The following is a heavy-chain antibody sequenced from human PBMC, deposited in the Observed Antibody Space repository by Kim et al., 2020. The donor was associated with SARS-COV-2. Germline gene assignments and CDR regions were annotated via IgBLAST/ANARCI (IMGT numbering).Heavy chain of an antibody. CDR2: IYTSGST. CDR1: GGSISSGSYY. CDR3: ARDGTYYYYYGMDV. V-gene: IGHV4-61*02. J-gene: IGHJ6*02. Sequence: SETLSLTCTVSGGSISSGSYYWSWIRQPAGKGLEWIGRIYTSGSTNYNPSLKSRVTISVDTSKNQFSLKLSSVTAADTAVYYCARDGTYYYYYGMDVWGQGTTVTVSS.